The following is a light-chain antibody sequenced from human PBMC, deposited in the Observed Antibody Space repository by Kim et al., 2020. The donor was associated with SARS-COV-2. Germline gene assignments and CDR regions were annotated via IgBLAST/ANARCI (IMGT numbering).Light chain of an antibody. CDR3: QQYGNSPRT. V-gene: IGKV3-20*01. Sequence: ETELTQSPATLSSSPGERANLSCRASQHINSNKLAWYQQLSGQPPKLVIYRASLRPTGIPDRFSGSGSGTEFALTISRLEPEDFAVYYCQQYGNSPRTFRQGTKADI. CDR1: QHINSNK. J-gene: IGKJ1*01. CDR2: RAS.